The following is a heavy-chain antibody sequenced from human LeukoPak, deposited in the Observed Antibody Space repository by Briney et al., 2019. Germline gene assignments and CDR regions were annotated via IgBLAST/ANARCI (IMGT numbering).Heavy chain of an antibody. V-gene: IGHV1-2*02. Sequence: ASVKVSCKASVYTFTGYYMHWVRQAPGQGLEWMGWINPNSGGTNYAQKFQGRVTMTRDTSISTAYMELSRLRSDDTAVYYCANIATTVTTDFYYWVQGTLVTVSS. CDR2: INPNSGGT. D-gene: IGHD4-11*01. CDR1: VYTFTGYY. CDR3: ANIATTVTTDFYY. J-gene: IGHJ4*02.